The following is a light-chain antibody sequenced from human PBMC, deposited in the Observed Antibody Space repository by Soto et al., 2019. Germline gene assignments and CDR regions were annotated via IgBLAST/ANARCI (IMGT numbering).Light chain of an antibody. V-gene: IGKV3D-20*02. Sequence: EIVLTQSPGTLSLSPGERATLSCRASQSVSTNYFAWYQKKPGQAPRLLIDGASNRATVIPDRCSGSGCGTAFSPSISSLAPDDFAVYYWQHRSSWPRSFGRGTKVEV. CDR2: GAS. J-gene: IGKJ1*01. CDR1: QSVSTNY. CDR3: QHRSSWPRS.